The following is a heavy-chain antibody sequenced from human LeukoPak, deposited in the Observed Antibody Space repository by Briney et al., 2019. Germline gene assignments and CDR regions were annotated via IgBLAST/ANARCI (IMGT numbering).Heavy chain of an antibody. CDR1: GFSLTTSPMY. V-gene: IGHV2-70*11. J-gene: IGHJ4*02. CDR2: IDWDDDK. CDR3: ASAAAGNKFDY. Sequence: SGPALVQPTQTLTLTCTFSGFSLTTSPMYVSWIRQPPGKDLEWLARIDWDDDKYYSTSLKTRLTISKDTSKNQVVLTMTDMDPVDTATYYCASAAAGNKFDYWGQGTLVTVS. D-gene: IGHD6-13*01.